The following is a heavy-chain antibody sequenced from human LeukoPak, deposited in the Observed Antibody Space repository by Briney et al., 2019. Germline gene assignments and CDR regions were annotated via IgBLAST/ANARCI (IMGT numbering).Heavy chain of an antibody. CDR1: GFTFSSSW. D-gene: IGHD5-12*01. CDR3: AGGTGWLPDS. J-gene: IGHJ4*02. CDR2: IEQDGSEK. V-gene: IGHV3-7*01. Sequence: GGALRLSCVASGFTFSSSWMNWVRQAPGKGLEWVAIIEQDGSEKLYVDSVKGRFTISRDNAKNSLYLHMNSLRADDTAVYYCAGGTGWLPDSWGQGTPVTVSS.